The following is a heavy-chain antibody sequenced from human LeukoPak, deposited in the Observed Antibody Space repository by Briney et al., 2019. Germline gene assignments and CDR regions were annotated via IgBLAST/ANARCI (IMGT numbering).Heavy chain of an antibody. D-gene: IGHD3-22*01. CDR3: ARRHDSSGYPFDY. CDR2: ISAYNGNT. CDR1: GYTFTSYG. J-gene: IGHJ4*02. Sequence: ASVKVSCKASGYTFTSYGISWVRQAPGQGLEWMGWISAYNGNTNYAQKLQGRVTMTTDTSTSTASMELRSLRSDDTAVYYCARRHDSSGYPFDYWGQGTLVTVSS. V-gene: IGHV1-18*01.